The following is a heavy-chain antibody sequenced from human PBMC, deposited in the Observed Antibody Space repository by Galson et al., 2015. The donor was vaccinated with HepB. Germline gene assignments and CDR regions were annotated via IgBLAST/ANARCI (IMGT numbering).Heavy chain of an antibody. Sequence: SLRLSCAASGFTFSSYAMHWVRQAPGKGLEWVSAINGNDGTTSYADSVKGRFTISRDNSKNTLYLQMNSLRAEDTAVYYCARDPCSGGSCYSVAGPYYFDYWGQGTLVTVSS. J-gene: IGHJ4*02. V-gene: IGHV3-23*01. CDR1: GFTFSSYA. D-gene: IGHD2-15*01. CDR3: ARDPCSGGSCYSVAGPYYFDY. CDR2: INGNDGTT.